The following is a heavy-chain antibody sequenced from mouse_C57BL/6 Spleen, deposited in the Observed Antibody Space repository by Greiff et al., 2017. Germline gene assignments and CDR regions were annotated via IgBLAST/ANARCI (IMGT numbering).Heavy chain of an antibody. D-gene: IGHD1-1*01. J-gene: IGHJ4*01. CDR2: IDPSDSYT. CDR3: ARRAHYYGSSYEGYAMDY. CDR1: GYTFTSYW. Sequence: QVQLQQPGAELVMPGASVKLSCKASGYTFTSYWMHWVKQRPGQGLEWIGEIDPSDSYTNYNQKFKGKSTLTVDKSSSTAYMQLSSLTSEDSAVYYCARRAHYYGSSYEGYAMDYWGQGTSVTVSS. V-gene: IGHV1-69*01.